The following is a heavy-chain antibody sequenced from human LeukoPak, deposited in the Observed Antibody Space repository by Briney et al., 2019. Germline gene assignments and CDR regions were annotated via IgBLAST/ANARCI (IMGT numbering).Heavy chain of an antibody. CDR2: ISAYNGNT. V-gene: IGHV1-18*01. J-gene: IGHJ4*02. CDR3: ARGGRWESHTDY. CDR1: GYTFTDYG. D-gene: IGHD1-26*01. Sequence: ASVKVSCKASGYTFTDYGITWVRQTPTQGLQWMGWISAYNGNTSYAQDIQGRATMTTDTSTTTAYMELRNLRSDDTAVYYCARGGRWESHTDYWGQGTLVTVSS.